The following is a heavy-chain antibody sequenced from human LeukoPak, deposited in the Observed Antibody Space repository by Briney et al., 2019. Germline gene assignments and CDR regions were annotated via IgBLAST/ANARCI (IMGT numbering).Heavy chain of an antibody. V-gene: IGHV1-2*06. CDR1: GYTFTGYY. Sequence: ASVKVSCKTSGYTFTGYYIHWVRQAPGQGLEWLGRIDPNSGGTNYAHNFQGRVTMTRDTSISTAYMDLSSLRSDDTAVYYCARDSRVSGDYWGQGTLVTVSS. D-gene: IGHD2-2*01. CDR2: IDPNSGGT. J-gene: IGHJ4*02. CDR3: ARDSRVSGDY.